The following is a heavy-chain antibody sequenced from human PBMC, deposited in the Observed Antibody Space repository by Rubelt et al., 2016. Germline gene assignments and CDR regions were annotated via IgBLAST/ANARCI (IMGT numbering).Heavy chain of an antibody. CDR2: IYYSGST. D-gene: IGHD6-13*01. Sequence: QVQLQESGPGLVKPSETLSLTCTVSGGSISSYYWSWIRQPPGKGLEWIGYIYYSGSTNYNPSLKSRVTISVDTSKNQFSLKLSSVTAADTAVYYCARWRQPGIAAAGTISGFDYWGQGTLVTVSS. CDR1: GGSISSYY. CDR3: ARWRQPGIAAAGTISGFDY. J-gene: IGHJ4*02. V-gene: IGHV4-59*08.